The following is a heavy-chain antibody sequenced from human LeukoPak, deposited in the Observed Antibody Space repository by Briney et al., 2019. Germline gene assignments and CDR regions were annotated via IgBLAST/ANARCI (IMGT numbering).Heavy chain of an antibody. CDR2: NSSRSSYI. J-gene: IGHJ3*02. CDR1: GFTFSSYS. CDR3: ARGTYYDFWGGYYHDAFDI. Sequence: SGGSLRLSCAASGFTFSSYSMNWVRQAPGKGLEWVSSNSSRSSYIYYADSVKGRFTISRDNSKNTLYLQMNSLRAEDTAVYYCARGTYYDFWGGYYHDAFDIWGQGTMLTVSS. D-gene: IGHD3-3*01. V-gene: IGHV3-21*04.